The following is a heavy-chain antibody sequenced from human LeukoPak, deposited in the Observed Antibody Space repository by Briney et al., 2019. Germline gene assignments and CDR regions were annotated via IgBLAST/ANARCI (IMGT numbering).Heavy chain of an antibody. D-gene: IGHD6-19*01. CDR1: GYTFTAYY. CDR2: INPNSGGT. V-gene: IGHV1-2*04. CDR3: ARGGSGWYFDY. J-gene: IGHJ4*02. Sequence: ASVKVSCKASGYTFTAYYLHWVRQAPGQGLEWMGWINPNSGGTNYAQKFKGWVTLTRDTSINTTYMELSRLASDVTAVYYCARGGSGWYFDYWGQGTLVTVSS.